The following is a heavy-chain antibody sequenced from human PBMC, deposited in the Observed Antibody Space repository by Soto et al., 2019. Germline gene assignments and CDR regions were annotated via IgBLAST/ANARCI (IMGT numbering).Heavy chain of an antibody. V-gene: IGHV3-7*01. Sequence: EVQLAESGGGLVQPGGSLRLSCVASGFTFSRHYMTWVRQAPGKGLESVAKIKPDGSESYYVDSVRGRFTFSRDNAKNSLSLQMNSLRDEDTAVYSCAIEEWWRVEFWGQGPLVTVSS. D-gene: IGHD2-15*01. CDR3: AIEEWWRVEF. CDR2: IKPDGSES. CDR1: GFTFSRHY. J-gene: IGHJ4*02.